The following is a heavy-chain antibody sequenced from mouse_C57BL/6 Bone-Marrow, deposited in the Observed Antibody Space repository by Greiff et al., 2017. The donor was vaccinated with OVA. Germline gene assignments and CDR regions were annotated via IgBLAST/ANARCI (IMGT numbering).Heavy chain of an antibody. V-gene: IGHV5-12*01. D-gene: IGHD1-1*01. CDR3: ARPDGSSLFAY. CDR1: GFTFSDYY. J-gene: IGHJ3*01. Sequence: EVKLMESGGGLVQPGGSLKLSCAASGFTFSDYYMYWVRQTPEKRLEWVAYISNGGGSTYYPDTVKGRFTISRDNAKNTLYLQMSRLKSEDTAMYYCARPDGSSLFAYWGQGTLVTVS. CDR2: ISNGGGST.